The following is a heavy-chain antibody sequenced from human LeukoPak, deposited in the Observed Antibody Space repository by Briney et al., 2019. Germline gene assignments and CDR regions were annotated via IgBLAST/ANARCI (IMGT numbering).Heavy chain of an antibody. Sequence: PGGSLRLSCAASGFTFSSYAMNWVRLAPGKGLEWVSGISGSGGSTNYADSVEGRFTISRDNSNNMLYLQMNSLRAEDTAVYYCAKDARRDGYSYDYWGQGTLVTVSS. CDR2: ISGSGGST. J-gene: IGHJ4*02. D-gene: IGHD5-24*01. V-gene: IGHV3-23*01. CDR1: GFTFSSYA. CDR3: AKDARRDGYSYDY.